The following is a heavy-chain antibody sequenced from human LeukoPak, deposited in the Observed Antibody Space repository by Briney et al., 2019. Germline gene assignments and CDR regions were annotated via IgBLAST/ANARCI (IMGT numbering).Heavy chain of an antibody. CDR2: FDPEDGET. CDR3: ATVTVVGATKATAFDI. V-gene: IGHV1-24*01. J-gene: IGHJ3*02. D-gene: IGHD1-26*01. Sequence: ASVKVSCKASEYTFTVYYIHWVRQAPGKGLEWRGGFDPEDGETIYAQKFQGRVTMTEDTSTDTAYMELSSLRSEDTAVYYCATVTVVGATKATAFDIWGQGTMVTVSS. CDR1: EYTFTVYY.